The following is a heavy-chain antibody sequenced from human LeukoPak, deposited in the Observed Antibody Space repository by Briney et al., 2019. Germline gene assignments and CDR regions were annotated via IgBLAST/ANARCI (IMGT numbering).Heavy chain of an antibody. CDR2: IYYSGST. CDR3: ARGGYPFFYGMDV. CDR1: GGSISSYC. Sequence: PSETLSLTCTVSGGSISSYCWSWIRQPPGKGLEWIGYIYYSGSTNYNPSLKSRVTISIDTSKNQFSLKLSSVTAADTAVYSCARGGYPFFYGMDVWGQGTTVTVSS. J-gene: IGHJ6*02. D-gene: IGHD5-12*01. V-gene: IGHV4-59*01.